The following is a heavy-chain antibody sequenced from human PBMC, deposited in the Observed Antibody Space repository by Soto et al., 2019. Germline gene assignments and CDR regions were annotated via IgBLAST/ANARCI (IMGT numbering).Heavy chain of an antibody. CDR2: IDPSDSYT. CDR1: GYTFTSYW. J-gene: IGHJ2*01. CDR3: ASQPMISPYCYFDF. Sequence: EVQLVQSGAEVKKPGESLMISCKGSGYTFTSYWVSWVRQMPGKGPEWLGRIDPSDSYTSYSPSFQGHVAISADKSTSTAYLQFNNLGASDAAIYFCASQPMISPYCYFDFWGRGTLVSISS. D-gene: IGHD3-16*01. V-gene: IGHV5-10-1*03.